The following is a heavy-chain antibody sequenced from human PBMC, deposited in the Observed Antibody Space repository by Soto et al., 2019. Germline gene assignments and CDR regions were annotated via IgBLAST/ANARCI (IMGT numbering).Heavy chain of an antibody. CDR3: SREGGGIAAAGAGDDSFDI. J-gene: IGHJ3*02. CDR2: INPNSCDT. CDR1: GYTXSDYY. D-gene: IGHD6-13*01. V-gene: IGHV1-2*02. Sequence: SXKVSFMASGYTXSDYYLQWVRQAPGQGLEWIGWINPNSCDTNYTQKFQGRVTLTRDTSINTAYMELTSLKLEDTAVYYCSREGGGIAAAGAGDDSFDIWGQGTMGTVSS.